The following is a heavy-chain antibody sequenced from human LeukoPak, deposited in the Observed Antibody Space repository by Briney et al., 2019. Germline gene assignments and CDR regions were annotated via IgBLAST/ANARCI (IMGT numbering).Heavy chain of an antibody. CDR1: EFTFSNAW. V-gene: IGHV3-15*01. J-gene: IGHJ4*02. CDR2: IRSKTDGGTI. Sequence: GGSLRLSCAASEFTFSNAWMSWVRQAPGMGLDWVGRIRSKTDGGTIDYAAPVKGRFVISRDDSRDTLYLQMNSLRIEDTAMYYCTTWTDLYDYWGQGILVTVSP. CDR3: TTWTDLYDY. D-gene: IGHD3/OR15-3a*01.